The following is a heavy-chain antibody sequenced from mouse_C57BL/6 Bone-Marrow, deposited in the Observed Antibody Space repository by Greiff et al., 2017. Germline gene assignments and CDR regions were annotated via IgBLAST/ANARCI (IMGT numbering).Heavy chain of an antibody. CDR2: IYPGSGST. D-gene: IGHD1-1*01. J-gene: IGHJ3*01. CDR1: GYTFTSYW. Sequence: VQLQQPGAELVKPGASVKMSCKASGYTFTSYWITWVKQRPGQGLEWIGDIYPGSGSTNYNEKFKSKATLTVDTSSSTAYMQLSSLTSAVSAVCYWARSGSSYDWFAYWGQGTLVTVSA. V-gene: IGHV1-55*01. CDR3: ARSGSSYDWFAY.